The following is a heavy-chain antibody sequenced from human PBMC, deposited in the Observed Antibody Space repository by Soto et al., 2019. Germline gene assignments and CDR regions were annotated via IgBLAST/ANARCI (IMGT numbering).Heavy chain of an antibody. Sequence: QVHLQESGPGLVRPSETLSLTCIVTGDSLGSGGHYYNWIRQLPGKGLEWIGYVYYSGATHYNPPLRPRATISRDTSKNQFFLRLTSVTAADTAVYFCTRGKDLEPTVWGYWGQGTQVTVSS. D-gene: IGHD7-27*01. CDR3: TRGKDLEPTVWGY. CDR1: GDSLGSGGHY. V-gene: IGHV4-31*03. CDR2: VYYSGAT. J-gene: IGHJ4*02.